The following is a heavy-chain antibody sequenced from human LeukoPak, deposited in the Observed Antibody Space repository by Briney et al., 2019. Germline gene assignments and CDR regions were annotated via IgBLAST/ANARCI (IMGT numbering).Heavy chain of an antibody. D-gene: IGHD5-12*01. CDR1: AGSIISYY. CDR3: ARVDIRAAYFDY. Sequence: KPSETLSLTCTVSAGSIISYYWGWIRQPAGKGLEWIGRIYTSGGTGYNPSFKSRVTMSVDTSKSQCSLKLSSVTAADTAVYYCARVDIRAAYFDYWGQGTLVTVSS. CDR2: IYTSGGT. V-gene: IGHV4-4*07. J-gene: IGHJ4*02.